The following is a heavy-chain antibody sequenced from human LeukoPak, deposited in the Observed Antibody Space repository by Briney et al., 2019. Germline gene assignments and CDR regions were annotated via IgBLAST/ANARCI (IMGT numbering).Heavy chain of an antibody. V-gene: IGHV4-4*07. J-gene: IGHJ5*02. CDR2: IYTSGST. D-gene: IGHD3-3*01. CDR1: GGSISSYY. CDR3: AKEGNDFWRKGDWFDP. Sequence: SETLSLTCTVSGGSISSYYWSWIRQPAGKGLEWIGRIYTSGSTNYNPSPKSRVTMSVDTSKNQFSLKLSSVTAADTAVYYCAKEGNDFWRKGDWFDPWGQGTLVTVSS.